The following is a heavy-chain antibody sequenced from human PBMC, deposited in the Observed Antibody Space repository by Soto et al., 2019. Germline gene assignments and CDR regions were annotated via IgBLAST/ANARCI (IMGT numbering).Heavy chain of an antibody. J-gene: IGHJ6*02. CDR1: GYTFTSYG. V-gene: IGHV1-18*01. Sequence: QVQLVQSGAEVKKPGASVKVSCKASGYTFTSYGISWVRQAPGQGLEWMGWISAYNGNTNYAQKLQGRVTMTTDTSTSTAYMELRSLISDDTAVYYCARVDNYDILTGYWYYYYGMDVWGQATTVTVSS. CDR3: ARVDNYDILTGYWYYYYGMDV. D-gene: IGHD3-9*01. CDR2: ISAYNGNT.